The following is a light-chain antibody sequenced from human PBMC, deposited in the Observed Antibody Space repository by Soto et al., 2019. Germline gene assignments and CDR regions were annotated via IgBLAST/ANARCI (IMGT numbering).Light chain of an antibody. J-gene: IGKJ5*01. Sequence: DIVMTQSPLSLPVTPGEAASISCRSSHSLLHKNGNNYFNWYLQKPGQSPQLLIYMGSKRASGVPDRFSGSGSGTDFTLTISSLQPEDFVTYFCQQANSFPITFGQGTRLEIK. CDR3: QQANSFPIT. CDR1: HSLLHKNGNNY. V-gene: IGKV2-28*01. CDR2: MGS.